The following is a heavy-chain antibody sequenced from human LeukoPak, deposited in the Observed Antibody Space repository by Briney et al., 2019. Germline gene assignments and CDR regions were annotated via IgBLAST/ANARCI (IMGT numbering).Heavy chain of an antibody. CDR3: ARGIIGAQIDY. D-gene: IGHD1-26*01. V-gene: IGHV3-21*01. Sequence: PGGSLRLSCSAAASTLIIYSMNWVLQAQGKGLEWVSSISSSSSYIYYADSVKGRFTISSDNAKNSLYLQMNSLRAEDTAVYYCARGIIGAQIDYWGQGTLVTVSS. CDR1: ASTLIIYS. J-gene: IGHJ4*02. CDR2: ISSSSSYI.